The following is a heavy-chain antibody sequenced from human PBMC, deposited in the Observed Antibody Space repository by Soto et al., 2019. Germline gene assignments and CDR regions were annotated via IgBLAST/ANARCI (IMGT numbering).Heavy chain of an antibody. CDR2: IGATGGGT. V-gene: IGHV3-23*01. J-gene: IGHJ5*02. Sequence: DVQLLESGGGLVQPGGSLRLSCAASGFTFSDYAMNWGRQAPGKGLEWVASIGATGGGTYYADSVKGRFTAARDNSKYILYLQLNSLKAEDTAIYYCARDPVPYNGRWDWFDPWGQGTLVIVSS. CDR1: GFTFSDYA. CDR3: ARDPVPYNGRWDWFDP. D-gene: IGHD1-20*01.